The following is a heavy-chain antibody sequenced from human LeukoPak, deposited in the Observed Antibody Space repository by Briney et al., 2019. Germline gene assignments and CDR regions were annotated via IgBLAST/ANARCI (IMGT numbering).Heavy chain of an antibody. CDR2: ISGSGGST. CDR3: AKDRLLNCRGDCYIFDY. J-gene: IGHJ4*02. V-gene: IGHV3-23*01. Sequence: GGSLRLSCAASEFTFSSYGMSWVRQAPGKGLEWVSGISGSGGSTYYADSVKGRFSISRDNSKNTLYLQVNGLRTEDTAVYYCAKDRLLNCRGDCYIFDYWGQGTVVTVSS. D-gene: IGHD2-21*02. CDR1: EFTFSSYG.